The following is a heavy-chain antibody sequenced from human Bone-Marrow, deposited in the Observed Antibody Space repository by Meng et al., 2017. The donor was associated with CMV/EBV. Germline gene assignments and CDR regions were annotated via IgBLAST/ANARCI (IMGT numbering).Heavy chain of an antibody. CDR1: GFRFDEYG. CDR2: INWNGGAT. J-gene: IGHJ5*02. Sequence: GESLKISCVASGFRFDEYGMTWVRQGPGKGLEWVADINWNGGATSYADSVRGRFTISRDNPKNTVYLQMNSLRAEDTALYYCARDGTKGHCDSTSCYSGGWFDPWGQGTLVTVSS. V-gene: IGHV3-20*04. D-gene: IGHD2-2*02. CDR3: ARDGTKGHCDSTSCYSGGWFDP.